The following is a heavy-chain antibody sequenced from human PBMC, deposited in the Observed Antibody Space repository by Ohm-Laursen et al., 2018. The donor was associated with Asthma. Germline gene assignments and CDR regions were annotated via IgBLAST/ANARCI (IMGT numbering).Heavy chain of an antibody. D-gene: IGHD2-15*01. V-gene: IGHV2-5*02. CDR1: GFSLSTSGVG. CDR3: AHHSCSGGSCYSAFDF. Sequence: TQTLTLTCTFSGFSLSTSGVGVGWIRQPPGKALEWLALTYWDDDKRYSPSLKTRLTITKDTSKNQVVLSMTNMDPVDTATYYCAHHSCSGGSCYSAFDFWGQGTLVTVSS. CDR2: TYWDDDK. J-gene: IGHJ4*02.